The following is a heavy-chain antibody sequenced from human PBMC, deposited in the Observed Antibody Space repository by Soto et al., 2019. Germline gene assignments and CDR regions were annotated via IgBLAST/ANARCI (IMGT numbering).Heavy chain of an antibody. CDR2: ISSSSSYI. CDR3: ATRSGVPAAPLDY. V-gene: IGHV3-21*01. J-gene: IGHJ4*02. Sequence: GGSLRLSCAASGFTFSSYSMNWVRQAPGKGLEWVSSISSSSSYIYYADSVKGRFTISRDNAKNSLYLQMNSLRAEDTAVYYCATRSGVPAAPLDYWGQGTLVTVSS. CDR1: GFTFSSYS. D-gene: IGHD2-2*01.